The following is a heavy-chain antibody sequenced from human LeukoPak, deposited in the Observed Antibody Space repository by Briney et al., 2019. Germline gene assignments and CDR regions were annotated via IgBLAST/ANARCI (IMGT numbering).Heavy chain of an antibody. CDR1: GGSIFNYY. Sequence: SETLSLTCTVSGGSIFNYYWSWIRQPPGKGLEWIGYIYHTGSTNYNPSLKSRVTISVDTSKNQFSLKLSSVTAADTAVYYCARARDSSSWAYYFDYWGQGTLVTVSS. J-gene: IGHJ4*02. V-gene: IGHV4-59*01. CDR2: IYHTGST. CDR3: ARARDSSSWAYYFDY. D-gene: IGHD6-13*01.